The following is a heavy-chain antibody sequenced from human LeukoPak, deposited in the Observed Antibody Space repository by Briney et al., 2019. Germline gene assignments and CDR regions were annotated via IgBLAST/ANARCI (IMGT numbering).Heavy chain of an antibody. CDR3: ARELIAVGLFY. CDR1: RDSLSSNSAA. V-gene: IGHV6-1*01. CDR2: TYYRSKLYN. J-gene: IGHJ4*02. D-gene: IGHD6-19*01. Sequence: SQTHSLTCALSRDSLSSNSAAWHWIRQYPSRGLGWLERTYYRSKLYNDYAVSVKSRITINPDTSKNQFSLQLNSVTPEDTAVYYCARELIAVGLFYWGQGTLVTVSS.